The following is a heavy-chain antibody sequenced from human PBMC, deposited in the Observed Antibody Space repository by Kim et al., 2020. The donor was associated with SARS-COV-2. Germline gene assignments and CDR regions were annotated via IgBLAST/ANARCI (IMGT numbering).Heavy chain of an antibody. J-gene: IGHJ6*02. CDR1: GGTFSSYA. V-gene: IGHV1-69*13. CDR3: ARWGGEGTAMVTYYYYGMDV. CDR2: IIPIFGTA. D-gene: IGHD5-18*01. Sequence: SVKVSCKASGGTFSSYAISWVRQAPGQGLEWMGGIIPIFGTANYAQKFHGRVTITADESTSTAYMELSSLRSEDTAVYYCARWGGEGTAMVTYYYYGMDVWGQGTTVTVSS.